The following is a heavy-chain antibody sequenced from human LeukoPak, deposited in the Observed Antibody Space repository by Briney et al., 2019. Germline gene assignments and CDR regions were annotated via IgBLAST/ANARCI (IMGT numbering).Heavy chain of an antibody. CDR2: MNPNSGNT. V-gene: IGHV1-8*01. J-gene: IGHJ5*02. Sequence: ASVKVSCKASGYTFTSYDINWVRQATGQGLEWMGWMNPNSGNTGYAQKFQGRVTMTRNTSISTAYMELSSLRSDDTAVYYCAREGVVVPQNWFDPWGQGTLVTVSS. D-gene: IGHD3-22*01. CDR3: AREGVVVPQNWFDP. CDR1: GYTFTSYD.